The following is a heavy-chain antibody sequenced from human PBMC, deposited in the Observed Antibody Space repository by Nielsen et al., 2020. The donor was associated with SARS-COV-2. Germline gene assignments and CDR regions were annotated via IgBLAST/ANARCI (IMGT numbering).Heavy chain of an antibody. D-gene: IGHD3-10*01. CDR1: GFTFDDYA. CDR3: AKDPGSGNHDDAFDI. Sequence: GGSLRLSCAASGFTFDDYAMHWVRQAPGKGLEWVSGISWNSGSIGYADSVKGRFTISRDNAKNSLYLQMNSLRAEDTALYYCAKDPGSGNHDDAFDIWGQGTMVTVSS. J-gene: IGHJ3*02. V-gene: IGHV3-9*01. CDR2: ISWNSGSI.